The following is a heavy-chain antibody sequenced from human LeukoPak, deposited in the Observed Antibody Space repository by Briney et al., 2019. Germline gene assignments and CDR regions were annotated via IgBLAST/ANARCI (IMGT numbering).Heavy chain of an antibody. D-gene: IGHD2-15*01. CDR1: GFTVCSNY. V-gene: IGHV3-66*01. CDR3: AKVIPVRYSKGPYYFDY. CDR2: IYSGGST. J-gene: IGHJ4*02. Sequence: GGSLRLSCAASGFTVCSNYMSWARQAPGKGLEWVSVIYSGGSTYYADSVKGRFTISRDNSKNTLYLQMNSLGAEDTAVYYCAKVIPVRYSKGPYYFDYWGQGTLVTVSS.